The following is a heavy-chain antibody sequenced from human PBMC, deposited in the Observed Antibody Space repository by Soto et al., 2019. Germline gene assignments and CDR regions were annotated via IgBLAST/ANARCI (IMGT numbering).Heavy chain of an antibody. V-gene: IGHV1-24*01. CDR1: GYTLTELS. CDR3: ATKSFTPKITMVRGVIMTFGNWFDP. J-gene: IGHJ5*02. D-gene: IGHD3-10*01. CDR2: FDPEDGET. Sequence: ASVKVSCKVSGYTLTELSMHWVRQAPGKGLEWMGGFDPEDGETIYAQKFQGRVTMTEDTSTDTAYMELSSLRSEDTAVYYCATKSFTPKITMVRGVIMTFGNWFDPWGQGTLVTVSS.